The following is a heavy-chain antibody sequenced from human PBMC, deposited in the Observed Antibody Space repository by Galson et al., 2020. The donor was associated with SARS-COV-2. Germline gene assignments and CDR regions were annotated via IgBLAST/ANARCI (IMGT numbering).Heavy chain of an antibody. CDR2: IFYSGST. V-gene: IGHV4-59*01. J-gene: IGHJ5*02. CDR3: ARDREVATAGTVGNWFAP. CDR1: GGSISSYY. D-gene: IGHD6-13*01. Sequence: ASETLSLTCTVSGGSISSYYWSWIRQPPGKGLEWIGYIFYSGSTYYNPSLKSRVTISVDTSKNQFSLKLTSVTAADTAVYYCARDREVATAGTVGNWFAPWGQGTLVTVSS.